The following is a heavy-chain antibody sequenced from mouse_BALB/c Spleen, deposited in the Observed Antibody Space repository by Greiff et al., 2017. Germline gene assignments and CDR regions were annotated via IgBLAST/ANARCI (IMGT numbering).Heavy chain of an antibody. J-gene: IGHJ4*01. CDR3: ARSDDGYHRGYAMDY. V-gene: IGHV1S137*01. CDR2: ISTYYGDA. Sequence: VQLQQSGAELVRPGVSVKISCKGSGYTFPDYAMHWVKQSHAKSLEWIGVISTYYGDASYNQKFKGKATMTVDKSSSTAYMELARLTSEDSAIYYCARSDDGYHRGYAMDYWGQGTSVTVSS. CDR1: GYTFPDYA. D-gene: IGHD2-3*01.